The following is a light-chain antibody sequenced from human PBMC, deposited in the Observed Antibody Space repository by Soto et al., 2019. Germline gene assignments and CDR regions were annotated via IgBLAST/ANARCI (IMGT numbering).Light chain of an antibody. J-gene: IGKJ2*01. CDR3: MQALQTPRYT. Sequence: DIVLTQSPLSLPVTPGEPASISCRSSQSLLHSNGYNYLDWYLQKPGQSPQLLIYLGSNRASGVPDRFSGSGSGTDFTLKISRVEAEDVGVYYCMQALQTPRYTFAQGTKLEIK. CDR1: QSLLHSNGYNY. CDR2: LGS. V-gene: IGKV2-28*01.